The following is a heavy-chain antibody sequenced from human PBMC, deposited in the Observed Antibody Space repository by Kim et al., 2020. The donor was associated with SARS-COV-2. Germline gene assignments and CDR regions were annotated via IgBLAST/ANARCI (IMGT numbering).Heavy chain of an antibody. V-gene: IGHV3-30*04. J-gene: IGHJ3*02. Sequence: GGSLRLSCAASGFTFSSYAMHWVRQAPGKGLEWVAVISYDGSNKYYADSVKGRFTISRDNSKNTLYLQMNSLRAEDTAVYYCARDGAYSGVLLWFGEISDHAFDIWGQGTMVTVSS. CDR2: ISYDGSNK. D-gene: IGHD3-10*01. CDR1: GFTFSSYA. CDR3: ARDGAYSGVLLWFGEISDHAFDI.